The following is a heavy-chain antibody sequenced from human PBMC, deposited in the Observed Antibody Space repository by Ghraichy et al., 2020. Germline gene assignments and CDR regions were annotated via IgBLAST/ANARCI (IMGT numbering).Heavy chain of an antibody. Sequence: ASVKVSCKASGYTFTGYYMHWVRQAPGQGLEWMGWINPNSGGTNYAQKFQGRVTMTRDTSISTAYMELSRLRSDDTAVYYCARAMGIVVVPAAIFGRPKTYYYYGMDVWGQGTTVTVSS. CDR1: GYTFTGYY. D-gene: IGHD2-2*03. CDR2: INPNSGGT. V-gene: IGHV1-2*02. J-gene: IGHJ6*02. CDR3: ARAMGIVVVPAAIFGRPKTYYYYGMDV.